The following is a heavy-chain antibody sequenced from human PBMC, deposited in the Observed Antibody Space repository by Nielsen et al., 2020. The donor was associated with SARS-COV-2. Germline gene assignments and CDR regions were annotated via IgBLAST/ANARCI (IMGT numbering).Heavy chain of an antibody. Sequence: SETLSLTCAVSGGSVSSNDWWTWVRQSPGKGLEWIGEVSHSGSTNYSPSLKSRVTISVDTSKNQFSLKLSSVTAADTAVYYCAKGSSWYGGLDYWGQGSLVTVSS. CDR3: AKGSSWYGGLDY. J-gene: IGHJ4*02. V-gene: IGHV4-4*02. CDR1: GGSVSSNDW. CDR2: VSHSGST. D-gene: IGHD6-13*01.